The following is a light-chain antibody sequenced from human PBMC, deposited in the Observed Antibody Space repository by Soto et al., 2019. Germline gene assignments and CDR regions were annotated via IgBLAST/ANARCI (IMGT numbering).Light chain of an antibody. CDR2: ENV. V-gene: IGLV1-40*01. CDR1: SSNIGSPYD. CDR3: SSYTSSSTYV. J-gene: IGLJ1*01. Sequence: QSVLTQPPSVSGAPGQRVTIPCTGSSSNIGSPYDVHWYQQLAGAAPKLLIYENVNRPSGVPDRFSGSKSGTSASLAITGLQAEDEADYYCSSYTSSSTYVFGTGTKLTVL.